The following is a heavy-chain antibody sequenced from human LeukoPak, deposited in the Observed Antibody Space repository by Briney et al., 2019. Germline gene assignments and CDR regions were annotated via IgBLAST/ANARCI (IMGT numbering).Heavy chain of an antibody. CDR2: ISDSGGST. J-gene: IGHJ4*02. CDR1: GWTFSNYA. CDR3: AKRGIMIRGVIISGFHREAYYFDC. Sequence: PGGSLRPSCAASGWTFSNYAMSWVRQAPGKGLEWVSGISDSGGSTYYADSVKGRFIISRDNSKNTLYLQMNSLRAEDAAVYYCAKRGIMIRGVIISGFHREAYYFDCWGQGTLVTVSS. D-gene: IGHD3-10*01. V-gene: IGHV3-23*01.